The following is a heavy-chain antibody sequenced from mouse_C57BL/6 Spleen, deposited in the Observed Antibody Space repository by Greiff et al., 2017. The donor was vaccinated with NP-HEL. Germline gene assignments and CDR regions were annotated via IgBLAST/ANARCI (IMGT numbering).Heavy chain of an antibody. CDR3: ARHGGAYYSNTWFAY. CDR1: GFTFSSYG. D-gene: IGHD2-5*01. V-gene: IGHV5-6*01. J-gene: IGHJ3*01. CDR2: ISSGGSYT. Sequence: EVNVVESGGDLVKPGGSLKLSCAASGFTFSSYGMSWVRQTPDKRLEWVATISSGGSYTYYPDSVKGRFTISRDNAKNTLYLQMSSLKSEDTAMYYCARHGGAYYSNTWFAYWGQGTLVTVSA.